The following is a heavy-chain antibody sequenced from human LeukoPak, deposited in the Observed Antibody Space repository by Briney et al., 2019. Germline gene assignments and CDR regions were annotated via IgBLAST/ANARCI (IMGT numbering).Heavy chain of an antibody. CDR1: GFTFSNAW. CDR2: IKSKTDGGTT. Sequence: PGGSLRLSCAASGFTFSNAWMSWVRQAPGKGLEWVGRIKSKTDGGTTDYAAPVKGRFTISRDDSKNTLYLQMNSLRVEDTAVYYCAQGDSYYDFLLSVWGQGTMVTVSS. V-gene: IGHV3-15*01. D-gene: IGHD3-3*01. J-gene: IGHJ3*01. CDR3: AQGDSYYDFLLSV.